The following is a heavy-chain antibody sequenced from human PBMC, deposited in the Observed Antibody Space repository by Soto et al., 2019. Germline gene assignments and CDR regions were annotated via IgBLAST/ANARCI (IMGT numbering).Heavy chain of an antibody. V-gene: IGHV3-30-3*01. CDR2: ISYDGSNK. Sequence: QVQLVESGGGVVQPGRSLRLSCAASGFTFSSYAMHWVRQAPGKGLEWVAVISYDGSNKYYADSVKGRFTISRDNSKNTLYLQMNSLRAEDTAVYYCARDKRVVAAQTFDYWGQGTLVTVSS. D-gene: IGHD6-13*01. J-gene: IGHJ4*02. CDR1: GFTFSSYA. CDR3: ARDKRVVAAQTFDY.